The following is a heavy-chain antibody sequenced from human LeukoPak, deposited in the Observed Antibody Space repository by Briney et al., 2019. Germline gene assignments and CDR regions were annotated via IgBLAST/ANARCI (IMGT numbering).Heavy chain of an antibody. J-gene: IGHJ5*02. CDR3: AKRTDGDGDLDR. Sequence: GGSLRLSCAASGFIFKDFWMIWVRQAPGKGLEWVANIKQDGSEKYYVDSVKGRFTISRDNSKNTLYLQMNSLRVEDSAVYYCAKRTDGDGDLDRWGQGTLVTVSS. D-gene: IGHD2-21*02. CDR1: GFIFKDFW. CDR2: IKQDGSEK. V-gene: IGHV3-7*03.